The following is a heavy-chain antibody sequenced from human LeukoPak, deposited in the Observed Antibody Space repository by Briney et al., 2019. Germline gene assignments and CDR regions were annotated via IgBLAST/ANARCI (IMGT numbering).Heavy chain of an antibody. J-gene: IGHJ6*03. Sequence: SGTLSLTCTVSGGSISSSTYYWGWIRQPPGQGLEWVGSIYYSGSTNYNPSLKSRVTISVDTSKNQFSLKLSSVTAADTAVYYCARRAGGITIFGVVINQEDYYYYYMDVWGKGTTVTVSS. CDR2: IYYSGST. CDR3: ARRAGGITIFGVVINQEDYYYYYMDV. V-gene: IGHV4-39*07. D-gene: IGHD3-3*01. CDR1: GGSISSSTYY.